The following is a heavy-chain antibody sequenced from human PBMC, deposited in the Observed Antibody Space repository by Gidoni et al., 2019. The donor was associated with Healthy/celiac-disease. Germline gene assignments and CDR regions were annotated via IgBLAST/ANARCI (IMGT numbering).Heavy chain of an antibody. CDR3: ARDQGYDFWSGYPFDY. CDR1: GGPFSSYA. CDR2: IIPILGIA. V-gene: IGHV1-69*04. D-gene: IGHD3-3*01. Sequence: QVQLVQSGAEVKKPGSSVKVSCKASGGPFSSYAISWVRPAPGQGLEWMGRIIPILGIANYAQKFQGRVTITADKSTSTAYMELSSLRSEDTAVYYCARDQGYDFWSGYPFDYWGQGTLVTVSS. J-gene: IGHJ4*02.